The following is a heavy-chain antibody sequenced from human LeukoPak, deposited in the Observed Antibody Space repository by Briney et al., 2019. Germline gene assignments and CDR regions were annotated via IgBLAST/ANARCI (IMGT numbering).Heavy chain of an antibody. J-gene: IGHJ3*02. Sequence: SQTLSLTCTVSGGSISSGSYYWSWIRQPAGKGLEWIGHIYTSGSTNYNPSLKSRVTMSVDTSKNQFSLKLSSVTAADTAVYYCARDSGPYRAFDIWGQGTMVTVSS. CDR1: GGSISSGSYY. CDR3: ARDSGPYRAFDI. D-gene: IGHD2-8*02. V-gene: IGHV4-61*09. CDR2: IYTSGST.